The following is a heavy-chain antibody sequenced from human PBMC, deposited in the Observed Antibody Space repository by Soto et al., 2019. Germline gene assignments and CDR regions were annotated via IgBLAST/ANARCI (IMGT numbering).Heavy chain of an antibody. Sequence: GGSLRLSCAASGFSFSNYNMNWVRQAPGKGLEWVSSISSSSSYIYYADSVKGRFTISRDNAKNSLYLQMNSLRSEDTAVYYCARDMGFGLSDYWGQGTLVTVSS. CDR2: ISSSSSYI. CDR3: ARDMGFGLSDY. CDR1: GFSFSNYN. V-gene: IGHV3-21*01. D-gene: IGHD3-10*01. J-gene: IGHJ4*02.